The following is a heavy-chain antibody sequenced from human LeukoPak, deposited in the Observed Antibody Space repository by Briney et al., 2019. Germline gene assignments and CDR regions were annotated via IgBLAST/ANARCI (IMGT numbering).Heavy chain of an antibody. CDR3: ARDMRHYRNYDSTGYYFNFEY. J-gene: IGHJ4*02. D-gene: IGHD3-22*01. CDR2: ISVHNGYT. CDR1: GYIFTSYG. Sequence: ASVKVPCKASGYIFTSYGISWVRQAPGQGLEWMGWISVHNGYTRYAQKFQGRVTMTTDTSTSTAYMDLRSLRSDDTAVYYCARDMRHYRNYDSTGYYFNFEYWGQGTLVTVSP. V-gene: IGHV1-18*01.